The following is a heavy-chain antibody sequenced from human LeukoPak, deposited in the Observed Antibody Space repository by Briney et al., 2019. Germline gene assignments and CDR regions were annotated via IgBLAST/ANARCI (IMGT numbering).Heavy chain of an antibody. CDR1: GSTFSSCA. V-gene: IGHV3-30-3*01. CDR2: ISYDGSNK. Sequence: GRSLRLSCAASGSTFSSCAMHRVRQAPGKGLEWVAVISYDGSNKYYADSVKGRFTISRDNSKNTLYLQMNSLRAEDTAVYYCARVPKWELPFDYWGQGTLVTVSS. J-gene: IGHJ4*02. CDR3: ARVPKWELPFDY. D-gene: IGHD1-26*01.